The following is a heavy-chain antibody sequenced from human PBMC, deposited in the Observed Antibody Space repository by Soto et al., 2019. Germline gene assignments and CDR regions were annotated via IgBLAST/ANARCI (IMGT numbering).Heavy chain of an antibody. Sequence: GGSLRLSCAVSGATLSTIWMNWVRQAPGKGPEWVGRIKSTTAGGTADYAAPVKGRFTISRDDSENTVHLQMNGLKSEDTAVYYCSHGYSQYFNSWGQGALVTVSS. CDR2: IKSTTAGGTA. V-gene: IGHV3-15*07. D-gene: IGHD4-17*01. J-gene: IGHJ4*02. CDR3: SHGYSQYFNS. CDR1: GATLSTIW.